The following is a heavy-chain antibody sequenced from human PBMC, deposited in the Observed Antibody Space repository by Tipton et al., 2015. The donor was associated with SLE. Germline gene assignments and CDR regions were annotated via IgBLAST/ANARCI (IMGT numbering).Heavy chain of an antibody. V-gene: IGHV3-20*04. D-gene: IGHD3-22*01. CDR1: GFTFDDYG. J-gene: IGHJ3*02. CDR2: INWNGGST. CDR3: ARDGSSGHHDAFDI. Sequence: SLRLSCAASGFTFDDYGMSWVRQAPGKGLEWVSGINWNGGSTGYADSVKGRFTISRDNAKNSLYLQMNSLRAEDTALYYCARDGSSGHHDAFDIWGQGTMVTVSS.